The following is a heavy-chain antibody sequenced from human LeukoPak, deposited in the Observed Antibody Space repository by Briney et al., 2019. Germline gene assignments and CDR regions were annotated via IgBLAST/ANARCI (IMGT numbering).Heavy chain of an antibody. V-gene: IGHV3-53*01. J-gene: IGHJ3*02. CDR2: IYGDDET. CDR1: GFTITTNY. CDR3: ARGGPYYYDSSGYSLGAFDI. D-gene: IGHD3-22*01. Sequence: GGSLRLSCAASGFTITTNYMNWVRQAPGKGLEWVSVIYGDDETNYADSVKGRFTISRDNSKNTLYLQMNSLRADDTAVYYCARGGPYYYDSSGYSLGAFDIWGQGTMVTVSS.